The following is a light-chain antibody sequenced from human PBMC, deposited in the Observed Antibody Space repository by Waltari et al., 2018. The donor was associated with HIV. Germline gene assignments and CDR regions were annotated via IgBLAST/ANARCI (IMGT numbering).Light chain of an antibody. Sequence: DIVMTQSPLSLPFTPGEPASIPCRSSQSLLHRNGFNYVDWYLQKPGQSPQLLIYLGSNRASGVPDRFSGSGSGTDFTLKIRRVEAEDVGVYYCMQALQGVSFGGGTKVEIK. V-gene: IGKV2-28*01. CDR1: QSLLHRNGFNY. CDR3: MQALQGVS. CDR2: LGS. J-gene: IGKJ4*01.